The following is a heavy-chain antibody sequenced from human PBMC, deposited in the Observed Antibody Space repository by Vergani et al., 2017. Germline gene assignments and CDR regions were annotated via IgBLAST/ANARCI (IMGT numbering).Heavy chain of an antibody. CDR2: IYYSGST. Sequence: QVQLQEPGPGLVKPSQTLSLTCTVSGGSISSGGYYWSWIRQHPGKGLEWIGYIYYSGSTNYNRSLKSGVTISVDTSKNQFSLTLSSETAADTAVYYCATAPYDALAGYYGNNWFDHWGQGTLVTVSS. V-gene: IGHV4-31*03. D-gene: IGHD3-9*01. CDR3: ATAPYDALAGYYGNNWFDH. CDR1: GGSISSGGYY. J-gene: IGHJ5*02.